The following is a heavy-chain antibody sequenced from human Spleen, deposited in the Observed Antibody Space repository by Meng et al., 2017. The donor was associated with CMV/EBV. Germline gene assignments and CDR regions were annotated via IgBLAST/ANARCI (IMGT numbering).Heavy chain of an antibody. J-gene: IGHJ4*02. D-gene: IGHD2-8*02. CDR1: R. CDR3: VRGAPYTSGQVERYSFDY. CDR2: IYHSGST. V-gene: IGHV4-4*02. Sequence: RWSWVRQPPGKGLGWIGEIYHSGSTNYSPSLKSRVTMSVGKSKNQFSLRLTSVTAADTAVYYCVRGAPYTSGQVERYSFDYWGQGTLVTVSS.